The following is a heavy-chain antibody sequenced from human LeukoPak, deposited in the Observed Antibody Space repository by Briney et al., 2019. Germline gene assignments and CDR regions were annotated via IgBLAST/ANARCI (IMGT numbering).Heavy chain of an antibody. Sequence: PGGSLRLSCAASGFTLTDYHMSWIRQAPGKGLEWISYISKSGGAIYYADSVKGRFTSSRDNAKRSLYLQMNSLRAEDTAVYYCARDRFGEFDYYGMDVWGQGTTVTVSS. J-gene: IGHJ6*02. CDR1: GFTLTDYH. V-gene: IGHV3-11*04. CDR2: ISKSGGAI. D-gene: IGHD3-10*01. CDR3: ARDRFGEFDYYGMDV.